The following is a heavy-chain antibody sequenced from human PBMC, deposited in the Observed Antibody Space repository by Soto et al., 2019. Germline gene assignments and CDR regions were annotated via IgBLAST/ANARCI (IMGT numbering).Heavy chain of an antibody. D-gene: IGHD3-22*01. V-gene: IGHV3-11*01. CDR2: ISDSATTM. CDR3: ARDTAFISSGLFNP. CDR1: GFTFSDYY. Sequence: GGSVRLSCAASGFTFSDYYMSWIRQAPGKGLEWISHISDSATTMYYADSVKGRFTISRDNARKSLFLHMNSLRAEDTAVYYCARDTAFISSGLFNPWGQGTLVTVSS. J-gene: IGHJ5*02.